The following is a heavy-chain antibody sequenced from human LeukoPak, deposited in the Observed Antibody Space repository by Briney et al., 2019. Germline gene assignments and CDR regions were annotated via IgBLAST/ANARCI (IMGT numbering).Heavy chain of an antibody. CDR3: ARETRTAVAGRPGWFDP. D-gene: IGHD6-19*01. CDR2: IWYDGSNK. Sequence: GGSLRLSCAASGFTFSSSGMHWVRQAPGKGLEWVAVIWYDGSNKYYADSVKGRFTISRDNSKNTLYLQMNSLRAEDTAVYYCARETRTAVAGRPGWFDPWGQGTLVTVSS. CDR1: GFTFSSSG. V-gene: IGHV3-33*01. J-gene: IGHJ5*02.